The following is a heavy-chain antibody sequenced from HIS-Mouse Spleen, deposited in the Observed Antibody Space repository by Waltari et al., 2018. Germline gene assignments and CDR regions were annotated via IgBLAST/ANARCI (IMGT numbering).Heavy chain of an antibody. J-gene: IGHJ2*01. Sequence: QLQLQESGPGLVKPSETLSLTCTVSGGSISSSSYYWGWIRQPPGKGREWIGSSYYSGSTYYTPYLKSRVTISVDRSKNQFSLKLSSVTAADTAVYYCAREIPYSSSWYDWYFDLWGRGTLVTVSS. CDR2: SYYSGST. D-gene: IGHD6-13*01. CDR1: GGSISSSSYY. V-gene: IGHV4-39*07. CDR3: AREIPYSSSWYDWYFDL.